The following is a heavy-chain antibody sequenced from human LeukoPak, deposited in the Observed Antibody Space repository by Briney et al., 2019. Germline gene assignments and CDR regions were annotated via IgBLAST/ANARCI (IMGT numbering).Heavy chain of an antibody. Sequence: GGSLRLSCAASGFTFSSYAMHWVRQAPGKGLEWVAVISYDGSNKYYADSVKGRFTISRDNSKNTLYLQMNSLRAEDTAVYDCARGRSAFDIWGQGTMVTVSS. D-gene: IGHD5-24*01. CDR3: ARGRSAFDI. J-gene: IGHJ3*02. CDR1: GFTFSSYA. V-gene: IGHV3-30*04. CDR2: ISYDGSNK.